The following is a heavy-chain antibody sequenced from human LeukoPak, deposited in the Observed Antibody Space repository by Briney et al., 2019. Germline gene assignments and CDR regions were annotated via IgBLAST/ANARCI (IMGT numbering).Heavy chain of an antibody. CDR3: ARSSSRITIFAVVIISEDY. CDR2: ISAYNGNT. J-gene: IGHJ4*02. V-gene: IGHV1-18*01. Sequence: GASVKVSCKASGYTFTSYGISWVRQAPGQGLEWMGWISAYNGNTNYAQKLQGRVTMTTDTSTSTAYMELRSLRSDDTAVYYCARSSSRITIFAVVIISEDYWGQGTLVTVSS. CDR1: GYTFTSYG. D-gene: IGHD3-3*01.